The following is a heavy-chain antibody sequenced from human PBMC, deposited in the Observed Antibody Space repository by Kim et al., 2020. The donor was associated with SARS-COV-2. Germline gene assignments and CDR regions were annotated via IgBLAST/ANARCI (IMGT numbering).Heavy chain of an antibody. Sequence: SETLSLTCTVSGGSISSSSYYWGWIRQPPGKGLEWIGSIYYSGSTYYNPSLKSRVTISVDTSKNQFSLKLSSVTAADTAVFYCAQSIAARPGNWYFDLWGRGTLVTVSS. CDR3: AQSIAARPGNWYFDL. D-gene: IGHD6-6*01. V-gene: IGHV4-39*01. CDR2: IYYSGST. CDR1: GGSISSSSYY. J-gene: IGHJ2*01.